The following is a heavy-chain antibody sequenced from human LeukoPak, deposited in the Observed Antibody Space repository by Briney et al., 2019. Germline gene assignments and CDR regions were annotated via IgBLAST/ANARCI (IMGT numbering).Heavy chain of an antibody. CDR3: ATEYYGSANFNY. CDR2: IKSNAAGGTT. D-gene: IGHD3-10*01. Sequence: ETLSLTCTVSGGSITNYYWSWVCQAPGKGLEWIGHIKSNAAGGTTDYAAPLKGRFTMSRDDSKNTLFLQMNSLKTGDTAVYYCATEYYGSANFNYWGQGTLVTVSS. V-gene: IGHV3-15*01. CDR1: GGSITNYY. J-gene: IGHJ4*02.